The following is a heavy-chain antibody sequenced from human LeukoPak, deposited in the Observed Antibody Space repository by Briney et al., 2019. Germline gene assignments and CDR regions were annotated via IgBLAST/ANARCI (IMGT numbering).Heavy chain of an antibody. D-gene: IGHD1-1*01. Sequence: PSETLSLTCTVSGGSISSDNWSWSPQPPGKGLEWIGYIHYSGFTNYNPSLKSRLTMSIDTSKNQFSLNLSSVTAADTAVYYCARIELKVEVAFDMWGQGTGVTVSS. CDR1: GGSISSDN. CDR2: IHYSGFT. V-gene: IGHV4-59*01. CDR3: ARIELKVEVAFDM. J-gene: IGHJ3*02.